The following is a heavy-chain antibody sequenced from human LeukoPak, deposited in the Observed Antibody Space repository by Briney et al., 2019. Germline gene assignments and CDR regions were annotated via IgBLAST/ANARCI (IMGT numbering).Heavy chain of an antibody. CDR3: ALTGKPYSNYKY. CDR1: GGSISSYY. Sequence: SETLSLTCTVSGGSISSYYWSWIRQPPGKGLEWIGYIYYSGSTNYNPSLKSRVTISVDTSKIQFSLKLSSVTAADTAVYYCALTGKPYSNYKYWGQGTLVTVSS. CDR2: IYYSGST. J-gene: IGHJ4*02. D-gene: IGHD4-11*01. V-gene: IGHV4-59*01.